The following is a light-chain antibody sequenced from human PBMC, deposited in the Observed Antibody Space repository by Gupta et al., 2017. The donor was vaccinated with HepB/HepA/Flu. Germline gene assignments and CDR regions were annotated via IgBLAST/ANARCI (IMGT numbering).Light chain of an antibody. J-gene: IGLJ3*02. CDR1: SSNIGSNT. V-gene: IGLV1-44*01. CDR3: AAWDDSLKDWV. Sequence: QSVLTQPPSASGTPGQRVTISCSGSSSNIGSNTVNWYQQLPGTAPKLLIYSNNKRTSGVPDRFSGSKSGTSASLAISGLQAEDEADYYCAAWDDSLKDWVFGGGTKLTVL. CDR2: SNN.